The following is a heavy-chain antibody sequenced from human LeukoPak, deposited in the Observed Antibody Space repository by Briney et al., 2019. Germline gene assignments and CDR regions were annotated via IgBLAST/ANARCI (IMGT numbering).Heavy chain of an antibody. D-gene: IGHD2-8*02. CDR3: ARHCCTGPSKRVFDF. J-gene: IGHJ3*01. Sequence: SETLSLTCTVSGGSIISSDYHWGWVRQPPGKGLEWIGTISYSGNTDHNPSLRSRVAVSVDTSNNQFSLRLSSVTAADTAVYHCARHCCTGPSKRVFDFWGQGTMVTVSS. CDR1: GGSIISSDYH. V-gene: IGHV4-39*01. CDR2: ISYSGNT.